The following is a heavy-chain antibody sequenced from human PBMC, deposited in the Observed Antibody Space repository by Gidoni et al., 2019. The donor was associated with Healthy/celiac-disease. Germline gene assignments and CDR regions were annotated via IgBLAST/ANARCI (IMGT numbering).Heavy chain of an antibody. J-gene: IGHJ4*02. CDR1: GYTFTSYG. CDR3: ARGPQDYDFWSGYSDPIDY. Sequence: QVQLVQSGAEVKKPGASGKVSCKASGYTFTSYGISWVRQAPGQGLEWMGWISAYNGNTNYAQKLQGRVTMTTDTSTSTAYMELRSLRSDDTAVYYCARGPQDYDFWSGYSDPIDYWGQGTLVTVSS. D-gene: IGHD3-3*01. V-gene: IGHV1-18*04. CDR2: ISAYNGNT.